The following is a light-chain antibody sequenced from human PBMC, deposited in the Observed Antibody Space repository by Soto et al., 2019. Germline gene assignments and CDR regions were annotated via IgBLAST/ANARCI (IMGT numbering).Light chain of an antibody. CDR2: GAS. CDR3: QHYGTSAL. CDR1: ESVSTSY. V-gene: IGKV3-20*01. J-gene: IGKJ3*01. Sequence: EIVLTQSPGTLSLSPGERATLSCRASESVSTSYLAWYQQKPGQAPRLLIYGASGRATGIPDRFSVSASGTDFTITISRLEPEAFAVYYCQHYGTSALFGPGTKVDIK.